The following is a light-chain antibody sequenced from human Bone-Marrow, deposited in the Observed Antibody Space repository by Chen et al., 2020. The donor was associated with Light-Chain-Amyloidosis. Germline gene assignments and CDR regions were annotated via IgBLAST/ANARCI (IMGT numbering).Light chain of an antibody. CDR3: LQLSSYPHT. J-gene: IGKJ4*01. V-gene: IGKV1-9*01. Sequence: DIQLTQSPSFLSASVGDRVTITCRASQGISNYFAWFQQKAGKAPKLLIYATSTLQSGVPPRFSGSGSGTEFTLTIGGLQPEDFATYYCLQLSSYPHTFGGGTMVEIK. CDR2: ATS. CDR1: QGISNY.